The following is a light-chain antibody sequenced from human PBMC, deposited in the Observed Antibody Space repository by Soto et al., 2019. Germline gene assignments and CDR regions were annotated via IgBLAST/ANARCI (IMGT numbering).Light chain of an antibody. CDR2: RND. Sequence: QAVVTQPPSASGTPGQRVTISCSGSTSNIGSNYVFWYHHLPGAAPKLLIFRNDQRPPGVPDRFSGSKSGTSASLAISGLRSEDEADYYCAGWDDSLSGWVFGGGTKVTVL. CDR3: AGWDDSLSGWV. J-gene: IGLJ3*02. V-gene: IGLV1-47*01. CDR1: TSNIGSNY.